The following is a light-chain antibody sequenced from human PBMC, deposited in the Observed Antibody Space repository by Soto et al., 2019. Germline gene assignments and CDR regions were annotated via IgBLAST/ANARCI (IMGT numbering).Light chain of an antibody. Sequence: QSVLTQPASVSGSPGQSITISCTGTNSDVGAYNYVSWCQQYPGKAPKLIIYEVSNRPPGVSNRFSGSKSGNTASLTISGLQAEDEADYYCSLYTSSSTYVFGTGSKVTVL. CDR1: NSDVGAYNY. CDR3: SLYTSSSTYV. J-gene: IGLJ1*01. CDR2: EVS. V-gene: IGLV2-14*01.